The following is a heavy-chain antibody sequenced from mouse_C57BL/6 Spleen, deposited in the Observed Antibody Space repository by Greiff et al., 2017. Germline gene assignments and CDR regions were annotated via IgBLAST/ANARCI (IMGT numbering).Heavy chain of an antibody. CDR3: ARVSSGYYFDY. CDR1: GYTFTSYW. J-gene: IGHJ2*01. D-gene: IGHD3-2*02. Sequence: QVQLQQPGAELVRPGSSVKLSCKASGYTFTSYWMHWVKQRPIQGLEWIGNIDPSDSETPYNQKFKDKATLTVDKSSSTAYMQLSSLTSEDSAVYYCARVSSGYYFDYWGQGTTLTVSS. CDR2: IDPSDSET. V-gene: IGHV1-52*01.